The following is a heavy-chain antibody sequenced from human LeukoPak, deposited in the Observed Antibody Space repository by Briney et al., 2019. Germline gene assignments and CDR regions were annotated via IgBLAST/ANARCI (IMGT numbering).Heavy chain of an antibody. CDR1: GFTFSNYA. Sequence: GKSLRLSCAASGFTFSNYAMHWVRQAPGKGLEWLSLISSGGTYEYYADSVKGRFTISRDNSKSTLYLQLNSLRAEDTAVYYCARDSTYYYDSGSSGPHYFDNWGQGTLVTVSS. D-gene: IGHD3-10*01. V-gene: IGHV3-30*01. CDR2: ISSGGTYE. J-gene: IGHJ4*02. CDR3: ARDSTYYYDSGSSGPHYFDN.